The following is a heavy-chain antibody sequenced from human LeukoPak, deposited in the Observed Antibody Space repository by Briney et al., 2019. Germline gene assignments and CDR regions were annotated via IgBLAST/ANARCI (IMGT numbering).Heavy chain of an antibody. Sequence: PGGSLRLSCAASGFTFSNYWMHWVRQAPGKGLVWVSGINSDGSSTSYADSVKGRFTISRDNSKNTLYLQMNSLRAEDTAVYYCAKLIGSYYYDDDAFDIWGQGTMVTVSS. J-gene: IGHJ3*02. CDR2: INSDGSST. CDR3: AKLIGSYYYDDDAFDI. D-gene: IGHD3-22*01. CDR1: GFTFSNYW. V-gene: IGHV3-74*01.